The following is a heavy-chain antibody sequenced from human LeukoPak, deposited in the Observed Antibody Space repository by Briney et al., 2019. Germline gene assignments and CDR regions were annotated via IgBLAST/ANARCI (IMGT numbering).Heavy chain of an antibody. J-gene: IGHJ3*02. V-gene: IGHV4-4*02. CDR2: IYHSGST. D-gene: IGHD3-22*01. CDR1: GVSISSNNW. Sequence: PSGTLSLTCAVSGVSISSNNWWSWVRQPPGKGLEWIGEIYHSGSTNYNPSLKSRVTISVDKSKNQFSLKLSSVTAADTAVYYCARDENYYDDSAFDIWGQGTMVTVSS. CDR3: ARDENYYDDSAFDI.